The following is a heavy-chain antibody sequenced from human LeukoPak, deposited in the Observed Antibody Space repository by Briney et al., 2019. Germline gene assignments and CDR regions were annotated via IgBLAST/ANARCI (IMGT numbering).Heavy chain of an antibody. CDR2: INPNSGGT. V-gene: IGHV1-2*04. CDR1: GYTFTGYY. J-gene: IGHJ4*02. Sequence: ASVKVSCKASGYTFTGYYMHWVRQATGQGLEWMGWINPNSGGTNYAQKFQGWVTMTRDTSISTAYMELSRLRSDDTAVYYCARGGWYSGYVGVDYWGQGTLVTVSS. CDR3: ARGGWYSGYVGVDY. D-gene: IGHD5-12*01.